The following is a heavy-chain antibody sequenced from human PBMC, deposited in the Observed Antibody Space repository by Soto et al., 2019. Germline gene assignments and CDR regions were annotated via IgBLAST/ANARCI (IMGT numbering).Heavy chain of an antibody. J-gene: IGHJ4*02. CDR1: GFTFSSYA. CDR3: AKVAGWAVAGTPPGYFDY. CDR2: ISGSGGST. D-gene: IGHD6-19*01. V-gene: IGHV3-23*01. Sequence: GGSLRLSCAASGFTFSSYAMSWVRQAPGKGLEWVSAISGSGGSTYYADSVKGRFTISRDNSKNTLYLQMNSLRAEDTAVYYCAKVAGWAVAGTPPGYFDYWGQGTLVTVSS.